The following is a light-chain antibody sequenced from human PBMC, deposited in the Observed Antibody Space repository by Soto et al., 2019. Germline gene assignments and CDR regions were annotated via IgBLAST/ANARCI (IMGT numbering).Light chain of an antibody. CDR3: QQRSAWPWT. Sequence: EIVLTQSPATLSFSPGEGATLSCRASQSVNNYLAWYQQKPGQAPRLLIYDTSDRATGIPARFSGSGSGTDFTLTISSLEPEDFAVFYCQQRSAWPWTFGQGTKVDIK. J-gene: IGKJ1*01. V-gene: IGKV3-11*01. CDR2: DTS. CDR1: QSVNNY.